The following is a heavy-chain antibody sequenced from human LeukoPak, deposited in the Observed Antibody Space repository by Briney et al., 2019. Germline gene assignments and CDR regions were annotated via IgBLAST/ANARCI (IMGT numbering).Heavy chain of an antibody. CDR2: IYYSGST. CDR1: GGSISSSDYY. J-gene: IGHJ6*02. CDR3: ARDHGNRYYYYGMDV. V-gene: IGHV4-30-4*01. D-gene: IGHD1-14*01. Sequence: SETLSLTCIVPGGSISSSDYYWSWIRQPPGKGLEWIGYIYYSGSTYYNPSLKSRVTISVDTSKNQFSLKMRSVTAADTAVYYCARDHGNRYYYYGMDVWGQGTTVTVSS.